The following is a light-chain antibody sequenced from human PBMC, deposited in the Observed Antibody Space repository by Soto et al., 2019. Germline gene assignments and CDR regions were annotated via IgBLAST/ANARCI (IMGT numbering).Light chain of an antibody. V-gene: IGLV2-11*01. CDR1: SSDVGGYNY. Sequence: QSALTQPRSVSGSPGQSVTISCTGTSSDVGGYNYVSWYQQHPGKAPKLMIYDVSKRPSGVPDRFSGSKSGNTASLTISGLQAEDEADYYCCSYAGSSYGFGTRTKLTVL. CDR2: DVS. J-gene: IGLJ1*01. CDR3: CSYAGSSYG.